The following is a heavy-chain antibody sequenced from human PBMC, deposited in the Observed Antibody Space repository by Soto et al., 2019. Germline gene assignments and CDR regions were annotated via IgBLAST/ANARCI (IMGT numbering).Heavy chain of an antibody. Sequence: EVHLVESGGGLVQPGRSLRLSCAASGFTFDDYAMHWVRQAPGKGVEWVSGINWNSDTIVYADSVKDRFTISRDNAKNSLNLQMNSLRPEDTALYYCAKDLFDSTCSRYYYAMDVWGQGTTVTVSS. J-gene: IGHJ6*02. V-gene: IGHV3-9*01. CDR3: AKDLFDSTCSRYYYAMDV. CDR2: INWNSDTI. D-gene: IGHD3-22*01. CDR1: GFTFDDYA.